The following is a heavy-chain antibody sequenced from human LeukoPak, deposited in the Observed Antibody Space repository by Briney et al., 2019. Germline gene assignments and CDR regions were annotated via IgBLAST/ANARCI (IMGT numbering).Heavy chain of an antibody. CDR1: GFIFSSYA. CDR2: ISSNGGST. D-gene: IGHD3-22*01. CDR3: ARGYDSSGLITL. Sequence: PGGSLRLSCAASGFIFSSYAMHWVRQAPGKGLEYVSAISSNGGSTYYANSVKGRFTISRDNSKNTLYLQMGSLRAEDMAVYYCARGYDSSGLITLWGQGTLVTVSS. J-gene: IGHJ4*02. V-gene: IGHV3-64*01.